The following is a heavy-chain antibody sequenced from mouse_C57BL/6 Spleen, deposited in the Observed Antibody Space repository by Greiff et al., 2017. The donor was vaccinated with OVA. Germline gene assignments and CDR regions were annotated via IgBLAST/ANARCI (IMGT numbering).Heavy chain of an antibody. CDR3: ARNDGYYNAY. CDR2: IYPSDSET. V-gene: IGHV1-61*01. CDR1: GYTFTSYW. J-gene: IGHJ3*01. Sequence: VQLQQPGAELVRPGSSVKLSCKASGYTFTSYWMDWVKQRPGQGLEWIGNIYPSDSETHYNQKFKDKATLTVDKSSSTAYMQLSSLTSEDSAVYYCARNDGYYNAYWGQGTLVTVSA. D-gene: IGHD2-3*01.